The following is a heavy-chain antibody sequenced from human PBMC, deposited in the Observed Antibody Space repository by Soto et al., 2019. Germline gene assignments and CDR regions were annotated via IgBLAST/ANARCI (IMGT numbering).Heavy chain of an antibody. Sequence: EVRLLESGGDLVQPGGSLRLSCAASGFSFSSYAMGWVRQAPGKGLEWVASIDIGGGSTHSADSVTGRFTVSRDNSKNPLYLQMNSLRAEDTATYFCAKLSVPLIEVMKYYFDYWGQGTLVTVSS. CDR3: AKLSVPLIEVMKYYFDY. D-gene: IGHD3-22*01. V-gene: IGHV3-23*01. CDR1: GFSFSSYA. CDR2: IDIGGGST. J-gene: IGHJ4*02.